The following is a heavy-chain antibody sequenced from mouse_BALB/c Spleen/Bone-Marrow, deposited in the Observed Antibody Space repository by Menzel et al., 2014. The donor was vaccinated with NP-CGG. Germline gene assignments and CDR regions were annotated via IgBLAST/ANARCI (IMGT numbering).Heavy chain of an antibody. CDR1: GFTFSSFG. D-gene: IGHD2-4*01. Sequence: EVKLMESGGGLVQPGGSRKLSCAASGFTFSSFGMHWVRRAPEKGLEWVAYISNGSSTIYYADTVKGRFTISRDNPENTLFLQMTSLRSEDTAMYYCARKGAMITHYYAMDYWGQGTSVTVSS. V-gene: IGHV5-17*02. J-gene: IGHJ4*01. CDR2: ISNGSSTI. CDR3: ARKGAMITHYYAMDY.